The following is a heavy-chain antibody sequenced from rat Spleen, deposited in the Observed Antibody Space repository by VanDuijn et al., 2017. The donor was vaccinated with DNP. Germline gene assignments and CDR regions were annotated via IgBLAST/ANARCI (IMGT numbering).Heavy chain of an antibody. D-gene: IGHD1-11*01. Sequence: EVRLVESGGGLVQPGRSLKLSCAASGFSFNDYWMGWVRQAPGKGLEWIGEINKDSSTINYTPSLKDKFTISRDNAQNTLYLQMSKLGSEDTATYYCGRLGWHGWFAYWGQGTLVTVSS. CDR3: GRLGWHGWFAY. J-gene: IGHJ3*01. CDR2: INKDSSTI. CDR1: GFSFNDYW. V-gene: IGHV4-2*01.